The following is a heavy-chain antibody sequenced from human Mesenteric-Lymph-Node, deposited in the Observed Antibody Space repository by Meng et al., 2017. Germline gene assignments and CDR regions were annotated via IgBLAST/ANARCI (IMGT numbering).Heavy chain of an antibody. D-gene: IGHD5-24*01. CDR2: IYPADSDT. CDR1: GYSFTTYW. CDR3: ARNREEMATILPPADAFDI. Sequence: GESLKISCKGSGYSFTTYWIGWVRQMPGKGLEWMGIIYPADSDTTYSPSFQGQVTMSADKSIGTAYLQWSSLKASDTAMYYCARNREEMATILPPADAFDIWGQGTMVTVSS. V-gene: IGHV5-51*01. J-gene: IGHJ3*02.